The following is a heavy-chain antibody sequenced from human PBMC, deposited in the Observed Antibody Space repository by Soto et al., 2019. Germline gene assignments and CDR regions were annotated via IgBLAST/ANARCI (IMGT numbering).Heavy chain of an antibody. Sequence: LRLSCAASGFTVSSNYMSWVRQAPGKGLEWVSVIYSGGSTYYADSVKGRFTISRDNSKNTLYLQMNSLRAEDTAVHYCARRRYSSSWYGMAFDIWGQGTMVTVSS. D-gene: IGHD6-13*01. CDR2: IYSGGST. J-gene: IGHJ3*02. CDR3: ARRRYSSSWYGMAFDI. CDR1: GFTVSSNY. V-gene: IGHV3-53*01.